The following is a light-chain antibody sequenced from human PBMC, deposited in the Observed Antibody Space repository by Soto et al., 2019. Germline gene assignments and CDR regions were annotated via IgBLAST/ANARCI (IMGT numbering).Light chain of an antibody. V-gene: IGKV3-11*01. Sequence: EIVLTQSPATLSLSPGYRSALSCKASQSVHNFLAWYRQKPFQAPRLLIYGASTRAAGIPARFSGSGSGTDFTLTIRSLEPEDFAVYYCQQRSNWPPITFGQGTRREIK. CDR2: GAS. J-gene: IGKJ5*01. CDR1: QSVHNF. CDR3: QQRSNWPPIT.